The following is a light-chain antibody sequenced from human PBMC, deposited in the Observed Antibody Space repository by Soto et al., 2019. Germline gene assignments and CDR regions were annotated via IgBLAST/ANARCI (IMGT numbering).Light chain of an antibody. CDR1: QSVSSTY. J-gene: IGKJ2*01. V-gene: IGKV3-20*01. Sequence: EIVLTQSPGTLSLSPGERATLSCRASQSVSSTYLAWYQQKPGQAPSLLIYGASSRATGIPDRFSGSGSGTDFTLTINRLEPEDFAVYYCQQYGSSPNTFGQGTKLEIK. CDR2: GAS. CDR3: QQYGSSPNT.